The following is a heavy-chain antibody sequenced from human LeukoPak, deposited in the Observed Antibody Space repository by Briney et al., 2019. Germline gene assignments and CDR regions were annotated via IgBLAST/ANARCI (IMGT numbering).Heavy chain of an antibody. CDR1: GFTFSSYA. CDR2: ISSNGGST. CDR3: ARELGGTKTGGFDI. V-gene: IGHV3-64*01. Sequence: GGSLRLSCAASGFTFSSYAMHWVRQAPGKGLEYVSAISSNGGSTYYANSVKGRFTISRDNSKGTMYLQMGALRPEDLAVYYCARELGGTKTGGFDIWGQGTVVTVSS. J-gene: IGHJ3*02. D-gene: IGHD1-14*01.